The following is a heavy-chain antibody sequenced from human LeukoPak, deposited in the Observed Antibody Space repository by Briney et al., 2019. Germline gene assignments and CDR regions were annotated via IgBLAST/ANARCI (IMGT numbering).Heavy chain of an antibody. V-gene: IGHV3-11*04. CDR3: ARDGGYDSFDY. CDR1: GFTFSDYY. J-gene: IGHJ4*02. CDR2: ISVTASTI. D-gene: IGHD5-12*01. Sequence: GRSLRLSCAASGFTFSDYYMSWIRQAPGKGLEWVSCISVTASTIYYADSVKGRFTISRDNAKNSLYLQMNSLRAEDTAVYYCARDGGYDSFDYWGLGTLVTVSS.